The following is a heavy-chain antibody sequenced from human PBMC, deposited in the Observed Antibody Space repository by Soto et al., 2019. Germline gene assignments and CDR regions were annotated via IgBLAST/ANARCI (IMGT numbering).Heavy chain of an antibody. CDR2: INVYNGDT. V-gene: IGHV1-18*01. D-gene: IGHD3-16*01. Sequence: QVQLVQSGVEVKKPGASVKVSCKASGYTFSSSSIGWVRQAPGQGLEWMGWINVYNGDTIYVQKFQGRVTMTTDTSTSTAYMELTSLTSDDTAIYYCARDIGGGEDVWGQGTTVTVSS. J-gene: IGHJ6*02. CDR3: ARDIGGGEDV. CDR1: GYTFSSSS.